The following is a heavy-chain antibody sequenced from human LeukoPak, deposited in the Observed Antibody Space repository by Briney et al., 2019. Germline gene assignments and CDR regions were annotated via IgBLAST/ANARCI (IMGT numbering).Heavy chain of an antibody. J-gene: IGHJ4*02. CDR3: ARESPDLDYSCDY. CDR1: GYTFTGYY. Sequence: GASVKVSCKASGYTFTGYYVHWVRQAPGQGLEWMGWINPNSGGTNYAQKFQGRVTMTRDTSISTAYMELSRLRSDDTAVYYCARESPDLDYSCDYWGQGTLVTVSS. V-gene: IGHV1-2*02. CDR2: INPNSGGT. D-gene: IGHD4-11*01.